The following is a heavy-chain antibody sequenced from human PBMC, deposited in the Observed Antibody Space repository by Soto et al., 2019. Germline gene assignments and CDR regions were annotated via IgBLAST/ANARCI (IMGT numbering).Heavy chain of an antibody. Sequence: QVHLVQSGAEVKKPGASVKVSCKASGYTVTSYGITWVRQAPGQGLEWMGGISAHNGNTDYAQKLQGRVIVTRDTSTCTADRELRRLRSDDTAVYYCARGRYGDYWGQGALVTGSS. CDR1: GYTVTSYG. J-gene: IGHJ4*02. V-gene: IGHV1-18*01. D-gene: IGHD1-1*01. CDR2: ISAHNGNT. CDR3: ARGRYGDY.